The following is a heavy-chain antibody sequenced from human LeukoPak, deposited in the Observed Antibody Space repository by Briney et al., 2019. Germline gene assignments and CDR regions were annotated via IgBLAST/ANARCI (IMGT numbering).Heavy chain of an antibody. V-gene: IGHV3-21*01. CDR3: ARGASSPHFDY. CDR2: ISSSSSYI. J-gene: IGHJ4*02. CDR1: GFTFSSYS. Sequence: GGSLRLSCAVSGFTFSSYSMNWVRQAPGKGLEWVSSISSSSSYIYYADSVKGRFTISRDNAKNSLYLQMNSLRAEDTAVYYCARGASSPHFDYWGQGTLVTVSS. D-gene: IGHD6-6*01.